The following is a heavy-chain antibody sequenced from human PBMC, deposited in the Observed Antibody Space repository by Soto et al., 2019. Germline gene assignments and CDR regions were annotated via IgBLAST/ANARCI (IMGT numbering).Heavy chain of an antibody. CDR1: GGSISSGDYY. V-gene: IGHV4-30-4*01. CDR2: IYYSGST. D-gene: IGHD3-16*02. J-gene: IGHJ2*01. CDR3: ARIVESGYTIDSDL. Sequence: QVQLQESGPGLVKPSQTLSLTCTVPGGSISSGDYYWTWIRQPPGKGLEWIGYIYYSGSTNYNPSLSSRVTISVDTSKNQFSLNLSSVTAADTAVYYCARIVESGYTIDSDLWGRGTLVTVSS.